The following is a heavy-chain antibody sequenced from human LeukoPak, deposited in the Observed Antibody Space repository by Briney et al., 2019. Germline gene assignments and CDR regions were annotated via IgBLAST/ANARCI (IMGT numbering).Heavy chain of an antibody. CDR2: ISTSSSYI. D-gene: IGHD1-1*01. CDR3: ARDQDWNDRGGLDY. CDR1: GFRYSHYG. J-gene: IGHJ4*02. Sequence: GGSLRLSCVASGFRYSHYGMNWVRQAPGKGLEWVSFISTSSSYIYYADSVQGRFTVSRDNARNSLYLQMNSLRPEDTAVYYCARDQDWNDRGGLDYWGQGTLVTVSS. V-gene: IGHV3-21*01.